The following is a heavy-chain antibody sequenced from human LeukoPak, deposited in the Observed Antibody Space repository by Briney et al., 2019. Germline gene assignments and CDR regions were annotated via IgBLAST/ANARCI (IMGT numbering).Heavy chain of an antibody. V-gene: IGHV3-21*01. CDR2: ISSSGSYI. CDR3: ARSRSSGWSEFDY. CDR1: GFTFNSYS. J-gene: IGHJ4*02. D-gene: IGHD6-19*01. Sequence: GGSLRLSCAASGFTFNSYSMNWVRQAPGKGLEWVSSISSSGSYIYHADSVKGRSTISRDNAKNSLYLQMNSLRAEDTAVYYCARSRSSGWSEFDYWGQGTLVTVSS.